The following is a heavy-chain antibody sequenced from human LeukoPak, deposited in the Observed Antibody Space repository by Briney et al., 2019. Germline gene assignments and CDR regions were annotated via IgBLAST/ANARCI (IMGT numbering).Heavy chain of an antibody. V-gene: IGHV3-7*01. J-gene: IGHJ4*02. CDR3: ARGHSSGWYDQYYFDH. CDR1: GFTFTRYW. Sequence: GGSLRLSCAASGFTFTRYWMTWVRQAPGKGVEWVANIKHDGSERDYVDSVKGRFTISRDNAKNSVCLQMNSLRAEDTAVYYCARGHSSGWYDQYYFDHWGQGTPVTVSS. D-gene: IGHD6-19*01. CDR2: IKHDGSER.